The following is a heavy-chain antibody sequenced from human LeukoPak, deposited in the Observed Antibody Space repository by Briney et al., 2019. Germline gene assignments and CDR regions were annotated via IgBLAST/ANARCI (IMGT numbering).Heavy chain of an antibody. CDR1: GYTFTSYY. CDR3: ARSPKMVTTEFDY. J-gene: IGHJ4*02. D-gene: IGHD4-17*01. V-gene: IGHV1-46*01. CDR2: INPSGGST. Sequence: ASVKVSCKASGYTFTSYYMHWVRQAPGQGLEWMGLINPSGGSTSYAQKFKGRVTMTRDTSTSTVYMEMSSLTAEDTAVYSCARSPKMVTTEFDYWGQGTLVTVSS.